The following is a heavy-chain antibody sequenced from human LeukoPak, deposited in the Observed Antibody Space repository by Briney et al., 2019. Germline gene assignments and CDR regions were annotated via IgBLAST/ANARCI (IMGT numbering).Heavy chain of an antibody. V-gene: IGHV5-10-1*01. CDR1: GYSFTNYW. CDR3: ARRGSGSYLDFDY. J-gene: IGHJ4*02. Sequence: GESLKIPCKGSGYSFTNYWITWVRQMPGKGLECMGRINPTDSYTKYSPSFQGHVTISVDTSINTAYLQWSSLKASDTAIYYCARRGSGSYLDFDYWGQGTLVTVSS. D-gene: IGHD3-10*01. CDR2: INPTDSYT.